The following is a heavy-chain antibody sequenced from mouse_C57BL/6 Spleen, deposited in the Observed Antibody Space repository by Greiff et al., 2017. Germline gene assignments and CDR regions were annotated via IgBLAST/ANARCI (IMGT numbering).Heavy chain of an antibody. J-gene: IGHJ3*01. CDR1: GYTFTDYE. CDR2: IDPETGGT. D-gene: IGHD2-4*01. Sequence: QVQLQQSGAELVRPGASVTLSCKASGYTFTDYEMHWVKQTPVHGLEWIGAIDPETGGTAYNQKFKGKAILTADKSSSTAYMELRSLTSEDSAVYYCTRGGLRRLAWCAYWGQGTLVTVSA. CDR3: TRGGLRRLAWCAY. V-gene: IGHV1-15*01.